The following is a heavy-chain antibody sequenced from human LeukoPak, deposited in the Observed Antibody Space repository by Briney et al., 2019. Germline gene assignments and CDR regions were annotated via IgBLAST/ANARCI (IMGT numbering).Heavy chain of an antibody. CDR1: GYTFTNYG. J-gene: IGHJ4*02. CDR2: ISTYKGNT. Sequence: ASVKVSCKTSGYTFTNYGSSWMRQAPGHGFEWMGWISTYKGNTNYAQKFQGRVTLATDTSTSTAYMELRSLRSDDTAVYYRAVRTGTYPYYFDYWGQGTLVTVSS. CDR3: AVRTGTYPYYFDY. V-gene: IGHV1-18*01. D-gene: IGHD1-26*01.